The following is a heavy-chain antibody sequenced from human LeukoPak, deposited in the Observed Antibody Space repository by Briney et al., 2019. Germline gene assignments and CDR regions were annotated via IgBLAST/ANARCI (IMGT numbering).Heavy chain of an antibody. V-gene: IGHV4-34*01. CDR1: GGSFSGYY. J-gene: IGHJ3*02. D-gene: IGHD3-22*01. CDR2: INHSGST. Sequence: SETLSLNCAVYGGSFSGYYWSWIRQPPGKGLDWIGEINHSGSTNYNPSLKSRVTISVDTSKNQFSLKLSSVTAADTAVYYCARDYYDSSGYYTDAFDIWGQGTMVTVSS. CDR3: ARDYYDSSGYYTDAFDI.